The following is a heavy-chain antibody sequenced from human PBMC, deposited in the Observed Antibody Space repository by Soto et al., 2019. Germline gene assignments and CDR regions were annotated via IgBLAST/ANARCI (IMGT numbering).Heavy chain of an antibody. J-gene: IGHJ5*02. Sequence: GGSLRLSCAASGFTFSSYAMSWVRQSPGKGLEWVSTISGNGGATFYADSVKGRFTISRDNSKKTLYLQMNGLRAEDTAVYYCAPRLTIFGIVKLSTWFDPWGQGTLVTVPQ. V-gene: IGHV3-23*01. D-gene: IGHD3-3*01. CDR1: GFTFSSYA. CDR2: ISGNGGAT. CDR3: APRLTIFGIVKLSTWFDP.